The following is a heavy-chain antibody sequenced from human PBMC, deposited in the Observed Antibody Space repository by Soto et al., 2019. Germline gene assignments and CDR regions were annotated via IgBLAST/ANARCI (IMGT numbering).Heavy chain of an antibody. CDR3: AREITGIRPDGMDV. CDR2: TYYRSKWYN. J-gene: IGHJ6*02. V-gene: IGHV6-1*01. D-gene: IGHD1-20*01. Sequence: TQAVSITCAISGDSVSSNSGAWTWIRQSPSRGLEWLGRTYYRSKWYNDYAVSVKSRITINPDTSKNQFSLQLNSVTPEDTAVYYCAREITGIRPDGMDVWGQGTTVTVSS. CDR1: GDSVSSNSGA.